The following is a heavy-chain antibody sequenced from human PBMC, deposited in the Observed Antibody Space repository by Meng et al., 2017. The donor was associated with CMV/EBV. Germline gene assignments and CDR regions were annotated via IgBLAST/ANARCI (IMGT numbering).Heavy chain of an antibody. CDR3: AKNIAAAGTASAYIDY. V-gene: IGHV3-23*01. CDR1: GFTFSSYA. CDR2: ISGSGGST. Sequence: GESLKISCAASGFTFSSYAMSWVRQAPGKGLEWVSAISGSGGSTYYADSVKGRFTISRDNSKNTLYLQMNSLRAEDTAVYYCAKNIAAAGTASAYIDYWGQGTLVTVSS. J-gene: IGHJ4*02. D-gene: IGHD6-13*01.